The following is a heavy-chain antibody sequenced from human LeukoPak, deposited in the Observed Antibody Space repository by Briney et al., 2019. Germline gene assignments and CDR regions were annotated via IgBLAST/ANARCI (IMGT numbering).Heavy chain of an antibody. V-gene: IGHV4-30-2*01. D-gene: IGHD1-26*01. CDR1: GGSISSGGYY. CDR2: IYHSGST. Sequence: SETLSLTCTVSGGSISSGGYYWSWIRQPPGKGLEWIGYIYHSGSTYYNPSLKSRVTISVDRSKNQFSLKLSSVTAADTAVYYCARGGGSGSYPPYDYWGQGTLVTVSS. CDR3: ARGGGSGSYPPYDY. J-gene: IGHJ4*02.